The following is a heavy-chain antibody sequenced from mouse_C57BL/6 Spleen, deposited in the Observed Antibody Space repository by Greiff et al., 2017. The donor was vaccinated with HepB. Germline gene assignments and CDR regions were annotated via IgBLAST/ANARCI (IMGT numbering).Heavy chain of an antibody. Sequence: EVKLVESGGGLVQPKGSLKLSCAASGFSFNTYAMNWVRQAPGKGLEWVARIRSKSNNYATYYADSVKDRFTISRDDSESMLYLQMNNLKTEDTAMYYCVRHEDYYGSSPADYWGQGTSVTVSS. CDR2: IRSKSNNYAT. J-gene: IGHJ4*01. V-gene: IGHV10-1*01. D-gene: IGHD1-1*01. CDR1: GFSFNTYA. CDR3: VRHEDYYGSSPADY.